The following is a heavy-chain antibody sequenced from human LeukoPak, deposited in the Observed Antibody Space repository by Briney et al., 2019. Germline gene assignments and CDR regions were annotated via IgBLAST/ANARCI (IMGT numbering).Heavy chain of an antibody. CDR2: IYTSGST. J-gene: IGHJ4*02. Sequence: SETLSLTCAVSGYSISSGSYYWSWIRQPAGKGLEWIGRIYTSGSTNYNPSLKSRVTISVDTSKNQFSLKLSSVTAADTAVYYCARSFINYYGSGSPDYWGQGTLVTVSS. CDR3: ARSFINYYGSGSPDY. V-gene: IGHV4-61*02. D-gene: IGHD3-10*01. CDR1: GYSISSGSYY.